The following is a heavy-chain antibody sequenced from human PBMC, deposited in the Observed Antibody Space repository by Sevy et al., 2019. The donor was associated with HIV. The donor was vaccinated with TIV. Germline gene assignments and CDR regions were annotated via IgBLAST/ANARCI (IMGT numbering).Heavy chain of an antibody. J-gene: IGHJ4*02. Sequence: GGSLRLSCAASGFTFTNYGMHWVRQAPGKGLKSVSGISNSGANTYYADSVRGRFTVSRDNSKNTVYLQLNSLRAEDTAIYYCAKEWTLLSDWYGEFDYWGQGTLVTVSS. CDR3: AKEWTLLSDWYGEFDY. D-gene: IGHD6-19*01. V-gene: IGHV3-23*01. CDR1: GFTFTNYG. CDR2: ISNSGANT.